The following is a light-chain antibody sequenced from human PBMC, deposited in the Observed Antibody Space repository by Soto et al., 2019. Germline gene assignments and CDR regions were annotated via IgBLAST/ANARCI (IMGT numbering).Light chain of an antibody. CDR3: QQYSDNWT. CDR1: QSISSW. J-gene: IGKJ1*01. V-gene: IGKV1-5*03. CDR2: KAS. Sequence: DIQMTQSPSTLSASVGDRVTITCRASQSISSWLAWYQQKPGTAPKLLIYKASTLQSGVPSRFSGSGSGTEFTLTISSLQPDDFATYYCQQYSDNWTFGQWTKVDIK.